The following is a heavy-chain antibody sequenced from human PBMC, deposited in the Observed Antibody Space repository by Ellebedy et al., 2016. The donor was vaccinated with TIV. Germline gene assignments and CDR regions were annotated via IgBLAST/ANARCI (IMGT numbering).Heavy chain of an antibody. CDR1: GGSISGHY. J-gene: IGHJ2*01. V-gene: IGHV4-59*11. Sequence: MPSETLSLTCAVSGGSISGHYWSWIRKPPGKGLEWIGNIFYTGSTRYSPSLMGRATISVDTSKNQLSLRLNSVTAADTAIYYCARDFRWGYLEWYFDFWGRGALVTVSS. D-gene: IGHD3-16*01. CDR3: ARDFRWGYLEWYFDF. CDR2: IFYTGST.